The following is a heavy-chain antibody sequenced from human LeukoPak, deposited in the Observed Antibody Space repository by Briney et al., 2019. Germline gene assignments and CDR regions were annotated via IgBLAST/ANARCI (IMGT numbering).Heavy chain of an antibody. CDR1: GFIFSSYD. CDR2: ISNDGNNK. V-gene: IGHV3-30*18. J-gene: IGHJ4*02. CDR3: AKDGLMRFFDY. Sequence: GGSLRLSCAASGFIFSSYDMYWVRQAPGKGLAWVAVISNDGNNKQYADSVKGRFTISRDNSKNTLSMQMNSLRADDTAVYHCAKDGLMRFFDYWGQGTLVTVSS. D-gene: IGHD2-8*01.